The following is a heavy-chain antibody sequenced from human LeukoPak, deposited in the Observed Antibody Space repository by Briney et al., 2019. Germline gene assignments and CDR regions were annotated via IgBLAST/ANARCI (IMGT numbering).Heavy chain of an antibody. V-gene: IGHV1-2*02. CDR1: GYTFTDYY. D-gene: IGHD5-12*01. Sequence: ASVTVSCKPSGYTFTDYYIHWVRQAPGQGLEWMGWIIPNGGGTNYAQTFQGRVTMTRDTSISTAYMEVYTLTSDDTAIYYCASGDSDYDVNRRPLHYWGQGTLVTVSS. CDR3: ASGDSDYDVNRRPLHY. CDR2: IIPNGGGT. J-gene: IGHJ4*02.